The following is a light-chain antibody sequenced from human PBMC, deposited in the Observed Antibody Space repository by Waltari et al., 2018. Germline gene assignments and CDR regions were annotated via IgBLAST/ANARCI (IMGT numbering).Light chain of an antibody. CDR1: SSDVGGYDY. J-gene: IGLJ2*01. Sequence: QSALTQPASVSGSPGQSITISCTGTSSDVGGYDYVSWYQQHPNKAPRLLIYDVNNRASGFSDRFAVSKSGNTASLTISGLQAEDEADYYCSSYTSRNTLLFGGGTKVTAL. CDR2: DVN. V-gene: IGLV2-14*03. CDR3: SSYTSRNTLL.